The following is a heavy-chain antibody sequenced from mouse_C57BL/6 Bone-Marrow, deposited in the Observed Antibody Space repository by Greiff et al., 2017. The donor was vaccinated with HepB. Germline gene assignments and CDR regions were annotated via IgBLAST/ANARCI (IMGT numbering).Heavy chain of an antibody. CDR2: IWSGGST. CDR1: GFSLTSYG. CDR3: APQLGQYFDV. J-gene: IGHJ1*03. D-gene: IGHD4-1*02. Sequence: VKLVESGPGLVQPSQSLSITCTVSGFSLTSYGVHWVRQSPGKGLEWLGVIWSGGSTDYNAAFISRLSISKDNSKSQVFFKMNSLQADDTAIYYCAPQLGQYFDVWGTGTTVTVSS. V-gene: IGHV2-2*01.